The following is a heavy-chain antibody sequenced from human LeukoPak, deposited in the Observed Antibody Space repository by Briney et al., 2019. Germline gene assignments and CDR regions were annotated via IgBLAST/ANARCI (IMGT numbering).Heavy chain of an antibody. CDR3: ASLRFGSGSYYNDY. D-gene: IGHD3-10*01. Sequence: GGSLRLSCAASGFTFRNYGMCWVRQAPGKGLEWVATILYDGSNEFYADSVKGRFTISRDNSKNTLFLQMNSLRTEDTAIYYCASLRFGSGSYYNDYWGQGTLVTVSS. V-gene: IGHV3-30*03. CDR2: ILYDGSNE. CDR1: GFTFRNYG. J-gene: IGHJ4*02.